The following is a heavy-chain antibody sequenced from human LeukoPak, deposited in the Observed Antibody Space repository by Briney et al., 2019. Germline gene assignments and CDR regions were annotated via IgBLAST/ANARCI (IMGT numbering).Heavy chain of an antibody. CDR2: ISYDESNK. D-gene: IGHD1-26*01. Sequence: PGRSLRLSCAASGFTFSSYAMRWVRQAPGKGLGWVAVISYDESNKYYANSVKGRFTISRDNSKNTLCLQMNSLRAEDTAVYYCARDGLLGYFDYWGQGTLVTVSS. V-gene: IGHV3-30-3*01. J-gene: IGHJ4*02. CDR3: ARDGLLGYFDY. CDR1: GFTFSSYA.